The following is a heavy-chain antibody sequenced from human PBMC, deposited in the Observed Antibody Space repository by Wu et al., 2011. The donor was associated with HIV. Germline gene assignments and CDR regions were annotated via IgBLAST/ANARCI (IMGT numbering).Heavy chain of an antibody. Sequence: QVQLVQSGAEVKKPGASVKVSCKASGYTFDNYGITWVRQAPGQGLEWMGWVSGYNGDTNYPRWLQGRVTMTTDTSTSTVYMEMRGLRSDDTAVYYCARDANIHYDTLTEYYKSYHYMDVWGRGTTVTVSS. D-gene: IGHD3-9*01. J-gene: IGHJ6*03. CDR2: VSGYNGDT. V-gene: IGHV1-18*01. CDR3: ARDANIHYDTLTEYYKSYHYMDV. CDR1: GYTFDNYG.